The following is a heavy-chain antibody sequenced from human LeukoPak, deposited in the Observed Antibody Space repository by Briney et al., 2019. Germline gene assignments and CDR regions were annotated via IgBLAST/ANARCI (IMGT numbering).Heavy chain of an antibody. Sequence: GGSPRLSCAASGFTFSSYSMNWVRQAPGKGLEWVSYISSSSSTIYYADSVKGRFTISRGNAKNSLYLQMNSLRAEDTAVYYCARGGGSVTRKDYYYGMDVWGQGTTVTVSS. CDR1: GFTFSSYS. J-gene: IGHJ6*02. CDR2: ISSSSSTI. V-gene: IGHV3-48*01. D-gene: IGHD4-17*01. CDR3: ARGGGSVTRKDYYYGMDV.